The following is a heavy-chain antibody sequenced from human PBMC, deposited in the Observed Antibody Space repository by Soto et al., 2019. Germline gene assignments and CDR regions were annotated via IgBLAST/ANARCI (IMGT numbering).Heavy chain of an antibody. CDR3: AREANYQLLKKRKMYYFDY. D-gene: IGHD2-2*01. CDR2: ISYDGSNK. Sequence: HPGGSLRLSCAASGFTFSSYAMHWVRQAPGKGLEWVAVISYDGSNKYYADSVKGRFTISRDNSKNTLYLQMNSLRAEDTAVYYCAREANYQLLKKRKMYYFDYWGQGTLVTVSS. V-gene: IGHV3-30-3*01. J-gene: IGHJ4*02. CDR1: GFTFSSYA.